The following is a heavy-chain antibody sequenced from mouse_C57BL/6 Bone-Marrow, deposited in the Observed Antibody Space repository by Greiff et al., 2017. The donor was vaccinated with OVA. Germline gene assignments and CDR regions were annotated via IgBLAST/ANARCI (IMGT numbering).Heavy chain of an antibody. CDR2: IYPSDSET. Sequence: QVQLQQPGAELVRPGSSVKLSCKASGYTFTSYWMDWVKQRPGQGLEWIGNIYPSDSETHYNQKFKDKATLTVDKSSSTAYMQLSSLTSEDSAVYYCARSVFWDGYFDVWDTGTAVTVSS. CDR1: GYTFTSYW. J-gene: IGHJ1*03. CDR3: ARSVFWDGYFDV. V-gene: IGHV1-61*01. D-gene: IGHD4-1*01.